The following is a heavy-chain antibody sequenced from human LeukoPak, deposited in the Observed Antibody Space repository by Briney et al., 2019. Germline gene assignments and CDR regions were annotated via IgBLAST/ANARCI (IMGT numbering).Heavy chain of an antibody. CDR2: IWYDGTSK. V-gene: IGHV3-33*08. CDR3: ARSQSSSLIDY. CDR1: GFTFSSYA. J-gene: IGHJ4*02. D-gene: IGHD6-13*01. Sequence: AGGSLRLYCAASGFTFSSYAMSWVRQAPGKGLEWVAVIWYDGTSKDYADSVKGRFTFSRDNSKNTLYLQMNSLTVEDTAVYYCARSQSSSLIDYWGQGTLVTVSS.